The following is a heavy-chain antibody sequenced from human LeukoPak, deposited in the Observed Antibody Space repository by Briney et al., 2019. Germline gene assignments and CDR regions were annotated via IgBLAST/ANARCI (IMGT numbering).Heavy chain of an antibody. CDR3: AREDSFFSNGGFDP. Sequence: ASVKVSCKASGYTFTGYYMHWVRQAPGQGLAWMGWINPNSGGTNYAQKFQGRVTMTRDTSISTAYMELSRLRSDDTAVYYCAREDSFFSNGGFDPWGQGTLVTVSS. D-gene: IGHD2-8*01. V-gene: IGHV1-2*02. J-gene: IGHJ5*02. CDR1: GYTFTGYY. CDR2: INPNSGGT.